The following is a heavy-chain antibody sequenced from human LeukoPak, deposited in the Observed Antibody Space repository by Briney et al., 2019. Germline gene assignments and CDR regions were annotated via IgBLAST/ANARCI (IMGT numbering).Heavy chain of an antibody. Sequence: GRSLRLSCAASGFTFSSYAMHWVRRAPGKGLEWVAVISYDGSNKYYADSVKGRFTISRDNSKNTLYLQMNSLRAEDTAVYYCARDDCSSTSCYVGYYYGMDVWGQGTTVTVPS. CDR3: ARDDCSSTSCYVGYYYGMDV. V-gene: IGHV3-30-3*01. D-gene: IGHD2-2*01. J-gene: IGHJ6*02. CDR2: ISYDGSNK. CDR1: GFTFSSYA.